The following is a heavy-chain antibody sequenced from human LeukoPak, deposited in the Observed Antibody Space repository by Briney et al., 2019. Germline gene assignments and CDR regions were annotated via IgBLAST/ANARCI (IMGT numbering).Heavy chain of an antibody. CDR3: AREGPETYKFDF. V-gene: IGHV1-46*01. Sequence: ASVTGSSKTSGYTFTDYYIRWVRQGPGQGPEWMGITRPSSGRTQYPQKFQGRVTMTWDMSASTFYMELSSLTSDDTAVYYCAREGPETYKFDFWGQGTLVTVSS. D-gene: IGHD1-1*01. J-gene: IGHJ4*02. CDR2: TRPSSGRT. CDR1: GYTFTDYY.